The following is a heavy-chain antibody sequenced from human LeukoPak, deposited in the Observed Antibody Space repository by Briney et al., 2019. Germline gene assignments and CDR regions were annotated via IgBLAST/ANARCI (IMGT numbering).Heavy chain of an antibody. D-gene: IGHD3-10*01. CDR1: GFTFSSYA. V-gene: IGHV3-30-3*01. J-gene: IGHJ4*02. Sequence: TGGSLRLSCAASGFTFSSYAMHWVRQAPGKGLEWVAVISYDGSNNYYADSVRGRFTISRDNSKNKLHLQFNSLRAEDTAVYYCARGGGFYGSGSYSDYWGQGTLVTVSS. CDR3: ARGGGFYGSGSYSDY. CDR2: ISYDGSNN.